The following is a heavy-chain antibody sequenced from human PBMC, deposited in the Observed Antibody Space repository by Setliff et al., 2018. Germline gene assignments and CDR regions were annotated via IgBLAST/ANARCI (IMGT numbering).Heavy chain of an antibody. J-gene: IGHJ3*02. CDR3: ARDSYTAMVADAFDI. Sequence: ASVKVSCKASGYTSTSYAMHWVRQAPGQRLEWMGWINAGNGNTKYSQKFQGRVTITRDTSASTAYMELSSLRSEDTAVYYCARDSYTAMVADAFDIWGQGTMVTVSS. CDR2: INAGNGNT. CDR1: GYTSTSYA. D-gene: IGHD5-18*01. V-gene: IGHV1-3*01.